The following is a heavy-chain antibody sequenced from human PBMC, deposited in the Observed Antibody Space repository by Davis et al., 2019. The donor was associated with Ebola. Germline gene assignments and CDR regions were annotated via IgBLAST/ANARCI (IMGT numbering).Heavy chain of an antibody. D-gene: IGHD5-12*01. CDR1: GHSLSLNRPR. CDR2: TYYNSKWFH. CDR3: ASGWLRTYFDY. Sequence: HSHTLSLTCAISGHSLSLNRPRWNWIRQSPSRGLEWLGTTYYNSKWFHDYAPPVKTRITINADTSKNLFSLQLSSVTPEDTAVYYCASGWLRTYFDYWGQGALVTVSS. J-gene: IGHJ4*02. V-gene: IGHV6-1*01.